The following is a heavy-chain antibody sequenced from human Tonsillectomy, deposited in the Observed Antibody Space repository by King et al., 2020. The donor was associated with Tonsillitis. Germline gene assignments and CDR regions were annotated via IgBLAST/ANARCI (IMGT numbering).Heavy chain of an antibody. D-gene: IGHD6-13*01. Sequence: QLQESGPGLVKPSETLSLTCAVSGYSISSGYYWGWIRQPPGKGLEWIGSIYHSGSTYYNLSLKSRVTISVDTSKNQFSLKLSSVTAADTAVYYCARVGSSSSTPFDPWGQGTLVTVSS. CDR3: ARVGSSSSTPFDP. J-gene: IGHJ5*02. CDR2: IYHSGST. CDR1: GYSISSGYY. V-gene: IGHV4-38-2*01.